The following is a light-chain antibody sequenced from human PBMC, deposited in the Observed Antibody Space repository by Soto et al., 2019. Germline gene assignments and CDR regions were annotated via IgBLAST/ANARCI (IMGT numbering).Light chain of an antibody. J-gene: IGLJ1*01. CDR2: EVS. CDR3: SSYACSIAV. CDR1: SSDVGGYNY. V-gene: IGLV2-8*01. Sequence: QSALTRTPSASGSPGQSVTISCTGTSSDVGGYNYVSWYQQHPGKAPKLMIYEVSKRPSGVPDRFSGSKSGNTASLTVSGLQAEDEADYYCSSYACSIAVFGTGTKVTVL.